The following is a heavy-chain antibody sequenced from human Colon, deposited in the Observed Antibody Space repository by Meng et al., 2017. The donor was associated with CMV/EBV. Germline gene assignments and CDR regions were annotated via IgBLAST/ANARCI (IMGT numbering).Heavy chain of an antibody. D-gene: IGHD2-2*01. CDR3: ARGSKRPRVVPSLYYYYYGMDV. Sequence: ESLKISCAVYGGSFSGYYWSWIRQPPGKGLEWVGEINHSGSTNYNPSLKSRVTISLDTSKTQFSLNLSPVTAADTAVYCCARGSKRPRVVPSLYYYYYGMDVWGQGTTVTVSS. CDR2: INHSGST. V-gene: IGHV4-34*01. J-gene: IGHJ6*02. CDR1: GGSFSGYY.